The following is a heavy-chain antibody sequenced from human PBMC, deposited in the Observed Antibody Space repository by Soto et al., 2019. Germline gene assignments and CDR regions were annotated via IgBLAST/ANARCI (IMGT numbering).Heavy chain of an antibody. CDR1: GFTFSSYS. J-gene: IGHJ4*02. D-gene: IGHD6-19*01. Sequence: EVQLAESGGGLVKPGGSLRLSCAASGFTFSSYSMNWVRQAPGKGLEWVSSISSSSSYIYYADSVKGRFTISRDNAKNSLYLQMNSLRAEDTAVYYCVLSGWYGGYFDYWGQGTLVTVSS. CDR3: VLSGWYGGYFDY. V-gene: IGHV3-21*01. CDR2: ISSSSSYI.